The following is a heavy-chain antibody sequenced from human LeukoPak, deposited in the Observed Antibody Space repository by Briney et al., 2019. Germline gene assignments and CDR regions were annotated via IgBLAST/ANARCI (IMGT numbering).Heavy chain of an antibody. D-gene: IGHD3-10*01. CDR3: ARDHVRGGINTLYY. V-gene: IGHV3-7*03. Sequence: GGSLRLSCAASGFIFSTYWMTWVRQAPGKGLEWVANIKEDGSESHYVDSVKGRFTISRDNSKNTLYLQMNSLRAEDTAVYYCARDHVRGGINTLYYWGQGTLVTVSS. CDR2: IKEDGSES. J-gene: IGHJ4*02. CDR1: GFIFSTYW.